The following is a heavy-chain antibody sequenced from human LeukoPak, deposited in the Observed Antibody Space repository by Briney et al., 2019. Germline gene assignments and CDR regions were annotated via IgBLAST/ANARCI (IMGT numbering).Heavy chain of an antibody. V-gene: IGHV3-48*04. D-gene: IGHD3-22*01. J-gene: IGHJ6*02. CDR1: GFTFSSYS. CDR3: ARDNIYSSDSDYYYYGMDV. Sequence: GGSLRLSCAASGFTFSSYSMNWVRQAPGKGLEWISYISRSSGTIYFADSLEGRFTISRDNAKNTLYLQMNSLRAEDTAVYYCARDNIYSSDSDYYYYGMDVWGQGTTVTVSS. CDR2: ISRSSGTI.